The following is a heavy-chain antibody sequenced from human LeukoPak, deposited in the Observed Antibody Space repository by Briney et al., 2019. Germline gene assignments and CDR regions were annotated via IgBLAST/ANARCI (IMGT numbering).Heavy chain of an antibody. CDR2: ISGSGGST. CDR1: GFTFSSYA. J-gene: IGHJ4*02. Sequence: GGSLRLSCAASGFTFSSYAMSWVRQAPGKGLEWDSAISGSGGSTYYADSVKGRFTISRDNSKNALYLQMNSLGAEDAAVYYCAKGGRIVGATFVDYWGQGTLVTVSS. CDR3: AKGGRIVGATFVDY. D-gene: IGHD1-26*01. V-gene: IGHV3-23*01.